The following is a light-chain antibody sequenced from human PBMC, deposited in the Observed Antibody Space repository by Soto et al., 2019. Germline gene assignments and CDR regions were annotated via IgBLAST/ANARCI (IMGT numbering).Light chain of an antibody. Sequence: DIQMTQSPSSLSASVGDRVTITCRASQSIISYLNWYQQKPGKAPDLLTYAASSLQSGVPSRFSASRSGTDFTLTISSLQPEDSATYYCQQSYTIPSFGPGTKVDIK. CDR1: QSIISY. CDR3: QQSYTIPS. CDR2: AAS. V-gene: IGKV1-39*01. J-gene: IGKJ3*01.